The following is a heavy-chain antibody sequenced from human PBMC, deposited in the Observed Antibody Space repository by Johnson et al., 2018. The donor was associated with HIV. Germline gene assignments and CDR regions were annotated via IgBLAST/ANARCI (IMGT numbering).Heavy chain of an antibody. V-gene: IGHV3-15*01. CDR2: IKSKSDGGTA. Sequence: VQLVESGGGLVQPGGSLRLSCAASGFTFSNAWMNWVRQAPGKGLEWVGRIKSKSDGGTADYAAPVKGRFTISRDDSEKILYLQMSSLKTEDTAVYYCTTADIVGTFDIWGQGTMVTVS. D-gene: IGHD2-15*01. CDR3: TTADIVGTFDI. CDR1: GFTFSNAW. J-gene: IGHJ3*02.